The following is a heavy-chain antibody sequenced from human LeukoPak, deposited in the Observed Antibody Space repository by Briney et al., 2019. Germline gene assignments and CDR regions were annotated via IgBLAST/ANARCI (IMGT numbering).Heavy chain of an antibody. CDR3: ARLPTGYPNWFGP. J-gene: IGHJ5*02. Sequence: GGSLRLSCAVPGFTFSNSVMGWVRQAPGKGLEWVSAIGGSGDSTYYTDSVTGRFTISRDNSKNTLYLQMNSLRVEDTALYYCARLPTGYPNWFGPWGQGTLVTVSS. D-gene: IGHD3-9*01. CDR2: IGGSGDST. CDR1: GFTFSNSV. V-gene: IGHV3-23*01.